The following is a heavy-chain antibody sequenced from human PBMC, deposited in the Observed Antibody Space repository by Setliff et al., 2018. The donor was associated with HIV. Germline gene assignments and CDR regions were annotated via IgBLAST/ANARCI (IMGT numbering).Heavy chain of an antibody. Sequence: GASVKVSCKASGYTFTGNYIHWVRQAPGQGLEWMGWINPNSGGTNYEQKFQGRVTITTDTSADTAYMELSSLRFEDTAVYYCARDGGPGSGWGDYSYYYSMDVWGKGTTVTVSS. CDR1: GYTFTGNY. CDR2: INPNSGGT. V-gene: IGHV1-2*02. CDR3: ARDGGPGSGWGDYSYYYSMDV. D-gene: IGHD6-19*01. J-gene: IGHJ6*04.